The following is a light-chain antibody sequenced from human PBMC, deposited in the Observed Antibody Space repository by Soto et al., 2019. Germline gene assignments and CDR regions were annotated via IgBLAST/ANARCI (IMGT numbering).Light chain of an antibody. CDR2: EGS. J-gene: IGLJ3*02. CDR3: CSYAGSFFWV. CDR1: SSDIGSYNL. V-gene: IGLV2-23*01. Sequence: QSALTQPASVSGSPGQSITISCTGTSSDIGSYNLVSWYQQNPGKAPKLMIYEGSKRPSGVSNRFSGSKSGNTASLTISGLQAEDEADYYCCSYAGSFFWVFGGGTKVTVL.